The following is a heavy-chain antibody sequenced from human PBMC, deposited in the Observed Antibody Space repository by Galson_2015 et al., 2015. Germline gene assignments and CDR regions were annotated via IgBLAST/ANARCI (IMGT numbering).Heavy chain of an antibody. CDR1: GYTFTSYG. CDR2: ISAYNGNT. Sequence: SVKVSCKASGYTFTSYGISWVRQAPGQGLERMGWISAYNGNTNYAQKLQGRVTMTTDTSTSTAYMELRSLRSDDTAVYYCAREGQPQDYYGMDVWGQGTTVTVSS. J-gene: IGHJ6*02. D-gene: IGHD6-13*01. V-gene: IGHV1-18*01. CDR3: AREGQPQDYYGMDV.